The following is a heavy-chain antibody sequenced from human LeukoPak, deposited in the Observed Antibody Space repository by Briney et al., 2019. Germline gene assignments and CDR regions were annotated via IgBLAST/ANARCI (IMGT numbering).Heavy chain of an antibody. V-gene: IGHV1-46*01. D-gene: IGHD1-26*01. J-gene: IGHJ4*02. CDR2: INPSGGST. CDR1: GYTFTSYY. CDR3: ARDLRGVLGVGATSHFDY. Sequence: GASVKVSCKASGYTFTSYYMHWVRQAPGQGLEWMGIINPSGGSTSYAQKFQGRVTMTRDMSTSTVYMELSSLRSEDTAVYYCARDLRGVLGVGATSHFDYWGQGTLVTVSS.